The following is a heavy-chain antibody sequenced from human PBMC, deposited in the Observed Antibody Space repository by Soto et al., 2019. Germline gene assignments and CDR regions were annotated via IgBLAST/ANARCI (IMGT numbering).Heavy chain of an antibody. Sequence: GGSLRLSCAASGFTFSSYTIHWVRQAPGTGLEWVAVMSYDGSHIYYADSVEGRFTISRDNSRNTLYLQMNSLRVEDTAVYYCARGFVGSSSFYSFDYWGQGTLVTVSS. J-gene: IGHJ4*02. V-gene: IGHV3-30-3*01. CDR3: ARGFVGSSSFYSFDY. CDR1: GFTFSSYT. CDR2: MSYDGSHI. D-gene: IGHD6-6*01.